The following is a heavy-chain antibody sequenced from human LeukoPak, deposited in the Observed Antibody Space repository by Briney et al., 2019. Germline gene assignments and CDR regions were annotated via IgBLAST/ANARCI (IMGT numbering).Heavy chain of an antibody. CDR2: MNPNSGNT. CDR1: GYTFTSYD. D-gene: IGHD4-17*01. CDR3: ARESGYGDYGY. J-gene: IGHJ4*02. Sequence: ASVKVSCKASGYTFTSYDINWVRQAPGQGLEWMGWMNPNSGNTVYAQKFQGRVTMTRNTSISTAYMELSSLRSDDTAVYYCARESGYGDYGYWGQGTLVTVSS. V-gene: IGHV1-8*01.